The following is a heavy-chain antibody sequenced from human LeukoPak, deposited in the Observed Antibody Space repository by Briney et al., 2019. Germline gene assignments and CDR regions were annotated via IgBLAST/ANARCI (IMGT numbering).Heavy chain of an antibody. D-gene: IGHD6-6*01. V-gene: IGHV4-59*01. CDR1: GGSISSYC. CDR2: IYYSGST. J-gene: IGHJ6*03. CDR3: ARGFRSSSSSHYYYYYMDV. Sequence: KSSETLSLTCTVSGGSISSYCWSWIRQPPGKGLEWIGYIYYSGSTNYNPSLKSRVTISVDTSKNQFSLKLSSVTAADTAVYYCARGFRSSSSSHYYYYYMDVWGKGTTVTVSS.